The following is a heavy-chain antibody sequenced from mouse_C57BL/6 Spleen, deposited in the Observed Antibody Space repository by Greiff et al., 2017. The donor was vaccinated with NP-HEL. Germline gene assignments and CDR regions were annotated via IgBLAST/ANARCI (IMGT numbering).Heavy chain of an antibody. V-gene: IGHV1-76*01. CDR3: ARTTWGYAMDY. J-gene: IGHJ4*01. Sequence: VQLQQSGAELVRPGASVKLSCKASGYTFTDYYINWVKQRPGQGLEWIARIYPGSGNTYYNEKFKGKATLTAEKSSSTAYMQLSSLTSEDSGVYLCARTTWGYAMDYWGQGTSVTVSS. CDR2: IYPGSGNT. D-gene: IGHD4-1*02. CDR1: GYTFTDYY.